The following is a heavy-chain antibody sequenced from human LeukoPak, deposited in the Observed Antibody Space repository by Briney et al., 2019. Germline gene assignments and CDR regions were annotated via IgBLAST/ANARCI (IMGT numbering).Heavy chain of an antibody. Sequence: SVKVSCRASGGTFSSYAISWVRQAPGQGLEWMGGIIPIFGTANYAQKLQGRVTMTTGTSTSTAYMEVRSLRSDDTAVYYCARGGLATGFDPWGQGTLVTVSS. CDR1: GGTFSSYA. CDR3: ARGGLATGFDP. V-gene: IGHV1-69*05. CDR2: IIPIFGTA. J-gene: IGHJ5*02. D-gene: IGHD3-3*02.